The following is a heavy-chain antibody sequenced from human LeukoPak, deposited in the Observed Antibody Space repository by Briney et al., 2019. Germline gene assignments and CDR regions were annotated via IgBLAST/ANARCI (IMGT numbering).Heavy chain of an antibody. Sequence: GASVKVSCKASEYTFTSYYMHWVRQAPGQGLEWMGIINPSGGSTSYAQKFQGRVTMTRDTSTSTVYMELSSLRSEDTAVYYCARDPDGDYYGSGSWFDPWGQGTLVTVSS. J-gene: IGHJ5*02. D-gene: IGHD3-10*01. CDR3: ARDPDGDYYGSGSWFDP. CDR2: INPSGGST. V-gene: IGHV1-46*01. CDR1: EYTFTSYY.